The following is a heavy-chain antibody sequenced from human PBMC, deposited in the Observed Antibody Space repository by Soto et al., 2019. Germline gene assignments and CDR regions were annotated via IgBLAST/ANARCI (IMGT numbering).Heavy chain of an antibody. CDR2: LYLGYSDT. J-gene: IGHJ6*02. Sequence: XEPQKISYQGCGEMLTTHWIAWVRQRPGKGLEWMGILYLGYSDTRYSPSFQGQVTISADKSTRTAYLQWSSLKASDTAIYYCARGQFNYASDYSKGMDVWGQGPTVTVSS. CDR1: GEMLTTHW. V-gene: IGHV5-51*01. D-gene: IGHD4-4*01. CDR3: ARGQFNYASDYSKGMDV.